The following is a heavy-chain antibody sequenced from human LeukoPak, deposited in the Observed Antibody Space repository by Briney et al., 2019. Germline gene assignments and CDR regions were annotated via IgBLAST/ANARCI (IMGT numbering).Heavy chain of an antibody. CDR2: IRKETNSYTT. CDR3: SRGDPTGTTDFDS. J-gene: IGHJ4*02. Sequence: PGGSLRLPCAASGFSFRDHYMDWVRQARGKGLECVARIRKETNSYTTEYAASVKGSFTISRDDSTNSLYLQMNSLKTEDTAVYYCSRGDPTGTTDFDSWGQGTLVTVSS. V-gene: IGHV3-72*01. CDR1: GFSFRDHY. D-gene: IGHD1-1*01.